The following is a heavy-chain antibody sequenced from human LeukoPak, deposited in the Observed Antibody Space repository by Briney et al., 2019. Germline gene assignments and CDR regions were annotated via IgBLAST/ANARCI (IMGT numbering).Heavy chain of an antibody. CDR2: IIPILGIA. Sequence: ASVRVSCKASGGTFSSYAISWVRQAPGQGLEWMGRIIPILGIANYAQKFQGRVTITADKSTSTAYMELSSLRSEDTAVYYCARNKGTWFGEPNNWFDPWGQGTLVTVSS. CDR3: ARNKGTWFGEPNNWFDP. D-gene: IGHD3-10*01. CDR1: GGTFSSYA. V-gene: IGHV1-69*04. J-gene: IGHJ5*02.